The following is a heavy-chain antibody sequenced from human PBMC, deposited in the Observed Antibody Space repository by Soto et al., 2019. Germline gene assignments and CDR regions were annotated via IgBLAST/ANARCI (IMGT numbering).Heavy chain of an antibody. CDR3: AKEKDIKGVAQH. Sequence: PGGSLRLSCVGSGFTFSNSAMSWVRQAPGKGPEWVSAFSDSGHTYYADFVKGRFTISRDNSKNTLYLEMNSLRAEDTAVYHCAKEKDIKGVAQHWGQGTLVTVSS. CDR2: FSDSGHT. V-gene: IGHV3-23*01. J-gene: IGHJ4*02. CDR1: GFTFSNSA. D-gene: IGHD3-3*01.